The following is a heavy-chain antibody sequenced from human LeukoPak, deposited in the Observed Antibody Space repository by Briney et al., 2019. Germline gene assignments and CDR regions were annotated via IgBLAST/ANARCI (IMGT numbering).Heavy chain of an antibody. V-gene: IGHV1-2*02. CDR2: INPNSGGT. J-gene: IGHJ4*02. CDR3: ARPLYGDYGYFDY. D-gene: IGHD4-17*01. Sequence: ASVKVSCKASGGTFSSYAISWVRQAPGQGLEWMGWINPNSGGTNYAQKFQGRVTMTRDTSISTAYMELSRLRSDDTAVYYCARPLYGDYGYFDYWGQGTLVTVSS. CDR1: GGTFSSYA.